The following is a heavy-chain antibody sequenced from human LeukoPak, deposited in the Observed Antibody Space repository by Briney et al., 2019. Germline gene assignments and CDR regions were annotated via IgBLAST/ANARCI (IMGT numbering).Heavy chain of an antibody. CDR1: GYTFTGYY. J-gene: IGHJ4*02. V-gene: IGHV1-2*02. CDR3: ARVATIWGSQRYFDY. Sequence: ASVKVSYKASGYTFTGYYMQLVRQAPAPGREWMGLINLNRGGTNYAQNLQGRLTMTTDTSTSTAYMELSGLTSDDTAVFFCARVATIWGSQRYFDYWGQGTLVTVSS. CDR2: INLNRGGT. D-gene: IGHD3-16*02.